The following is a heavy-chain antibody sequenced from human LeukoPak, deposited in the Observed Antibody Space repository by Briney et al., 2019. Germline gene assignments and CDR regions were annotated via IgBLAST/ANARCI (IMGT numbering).Heavy chain of an antibody. J-gene: IGHJ4*02. D-gene: IGHD1-26*01. CDR1: GGSMTSYY. V-gene: IGHV4-59*01. CDR3: ARAGSYYSYFDY. CDR2: IYYSGST. Sequence: SETLSLTCTVSGGSMTSYYWSWIRQPPGKGLEWIGYIYYSGSTNYNPSLKSRVTMSVDTSKNQFSLKLSSVTAADTAVYYCARAGSYYSYFDYWGQGTLVTVSS.